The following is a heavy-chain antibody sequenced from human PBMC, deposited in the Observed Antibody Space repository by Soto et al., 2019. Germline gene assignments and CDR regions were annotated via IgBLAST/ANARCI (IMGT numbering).Heavy chain of an antibody. J-gene: IGHJ6*02. V-gene: IGHV1-69*13. Sequence: GASVEVSCKASGGTFSSYAISWVRQAPGQGLEWMGGIIPIFGTANYAQKFQGRVTITADESTSTAYMELSSLRSEDTAVYYCARLANYDILTGRPRYYYYGMDVWGQGTTVTVSS. CDR3: ARLANYDILTGRPRYYYYGMDV. D-gene: IGHD3-9*01. CDR1: GGTFSSYA. CDR2: IIPIFGTA.